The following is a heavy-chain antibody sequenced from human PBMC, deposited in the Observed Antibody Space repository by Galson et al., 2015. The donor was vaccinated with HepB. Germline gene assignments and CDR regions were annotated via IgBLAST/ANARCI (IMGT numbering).Heavy chain of an antibody. CDR1: KFNFSDYG. CDR3: AKDNYFGSEYSYYYGMDV. J-gene: IGHJ6*02. Sequence: SLRLSCAASKFNFSDYGMHWIRQAPGKGLEWVSFIRYDGINKYYADSVKGRFTISRDNSNNTLYLQMSSLRAEDTAVYYCAKDNYFGSEYSYYYGMDVWGQGTTVTVSS. CDR2: IRYDGINK. V-gene: IGHV3-30*02. D-gene: IGHD3-10*01.